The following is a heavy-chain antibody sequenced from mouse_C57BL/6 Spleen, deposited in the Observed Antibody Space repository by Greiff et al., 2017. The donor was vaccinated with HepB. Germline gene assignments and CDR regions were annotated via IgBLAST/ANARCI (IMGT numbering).Heavy chain of an antibody. CDR3: ARGGYDGWYFDV. V-gene: IGHV3-6*01. CDR2: ISYDGSN. Sequence: EVKLMESGPGLVKPSQSLSLTCSVTGYSITSGYYWNWIRQFPGNKLEWMGYISYDGSNNYNPSLKNRISITRDTSKDQFFLKLNSVTTEDTATYYCARGGYDGWYFDVWGTGTTVTVSS. CDR1: GYSITSGYY. D-gene: IGHD2-2*01. J-gene: IGHJ1*03.